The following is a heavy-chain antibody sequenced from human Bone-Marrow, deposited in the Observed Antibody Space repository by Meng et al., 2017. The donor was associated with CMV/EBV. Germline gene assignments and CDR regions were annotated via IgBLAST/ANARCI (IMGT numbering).Heavy chain of an antibody. CDR2: VSPSSSYI. J-gene: IGHJ4*02. CDR1: GFTFSTYN. D-gene: IGHD1-26*01. CDR3: ARDPGVGATPSYFDY. V-gene: IGHV3-21*01. Sequence: GESLKISCAASGFTFSTYNMNWVRQAPGKGLEWVSSVSPSSSYIYYADSVKGRFAISRDNAKNSLYLQMNSLRAEDTAVYYCARDPGVGATPSYFDYWGQGTLVTVSS.